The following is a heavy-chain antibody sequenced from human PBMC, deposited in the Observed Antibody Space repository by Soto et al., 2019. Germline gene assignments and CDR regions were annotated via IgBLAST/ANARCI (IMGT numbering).Heavy chain of an antibody. Sequence: SETLSLTCPVSGASISHYYWSWIRQPPGKGLEWIGFIYYSGSSNYNPSLNSRVTMSVDTSKNQFSLKLYSVTAADTAVYYCAREARGYDSFIDYWGQGTLVTVSS. D-gene: IGHD5-12*01. CDR3: AREARGYDSFIDY. V-gene: IGHV4-59*01. CDR1: GASISHYY. J-gene: IGHJ4*02. CDR2: IYYSGSS.